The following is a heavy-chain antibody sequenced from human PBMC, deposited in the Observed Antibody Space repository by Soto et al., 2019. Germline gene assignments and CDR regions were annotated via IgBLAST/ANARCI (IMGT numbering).Heavy chain of an antibody. CDR3: ARLHGYCISSSCHGHYAMDV. CDR1: GGSITRRNYY. CDR2: MHYGGST. V-gene: IGHV4-39*01. D-gene: IGHD2-2*01. J-gene: IGHJ6*02. Sequence: SETLSLTCSVSGGSITRRNYYWGWIRQSPGKGLEWIASMHYGGSTFYKASLRSRASIFADTSKNQLSLNLRSVTTADTAVYYCARLHGYCISSSCHGHYAMDVWGQGTTVTSP.